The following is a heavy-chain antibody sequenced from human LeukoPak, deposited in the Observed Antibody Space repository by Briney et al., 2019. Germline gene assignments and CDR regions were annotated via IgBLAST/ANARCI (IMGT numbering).Heavy chain of an antibody. CDR3: ARVPGKYYYDSSGGLDY. Sequence: GGSLRLSCAASGFTFSSYAMHWVRQAPGKGLEWVAVISYDGSNKKYADSVKGRFTISRDNSKNTLYLQMNSLRAEDTAVYYCARVPGKYYYDSSGGLDYWGQGTLVTVSS. D-gene: IGHD3-22*01. J-gene: IGHJ4*02. CDR1: GFTFSSYA. V-gene: IGHV3-30*04. CDR2: ISYDGSNK.